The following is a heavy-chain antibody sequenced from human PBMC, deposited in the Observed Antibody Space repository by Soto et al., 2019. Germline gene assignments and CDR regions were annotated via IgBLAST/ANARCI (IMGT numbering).Heavy chain of an antibody. CDR1: GGTFSSYA. Sequence: GASVKVSCKASGGTFSSYAISWVRQAPGQGLEWMGWINPNSGGTNYAQKFQGRVTMTRDTSISTAYMELSRLRSDDTAVYYCARDPSITIFGVATEAPDYYYYGMDVWGQGTTVTVSS. CDR3: ARDPSITIFGVATEAPDYYYYGMDV. J-gene: IGHJ6*02. CDR2: INPNSGGT. V-gene: IGHV1-2*02. D-gene: IGHD3-3*01.